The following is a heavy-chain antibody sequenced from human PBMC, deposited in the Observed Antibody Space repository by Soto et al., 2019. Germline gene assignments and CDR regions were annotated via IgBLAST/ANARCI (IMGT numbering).Heavy chain of an antibody. CDR2: ISYDGSNQ. CDR1: GFIFSDYA. J-gene: IGHJ4*02. Sequence: ESGGGVVQPGRSLRLSCAASGFIFSDYAMHWVRQAPGKGLEWVALISYDGSNQYYADSVKGRFTISRDNSKNTLFLQMNSLRADDTAVYYCAKDQASGQGSFDSWGQGTLVTVSS. V-gene: IGHV3-30*18. CDR3: AKDQASGQGSFDS.